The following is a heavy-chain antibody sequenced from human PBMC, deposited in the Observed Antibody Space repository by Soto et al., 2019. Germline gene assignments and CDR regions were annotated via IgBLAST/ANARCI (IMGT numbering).Heavy chain of an antibody. D-gene: IGHD3-10*01. Sequence: SGPTLVNPTQTLTLTCTFSGFSLTTSGVAVGWIRQPPGKALEWLALIYWDDDKRYSPSLNNRLTITKDTSKNQVVLTMTNMDPVDTATYFCAHRRSYCTSSSCSSTGFDPWGQGTLVTVSS. J-gene: IGHJ5*02. CDR3: AHRRSYCTSSSCSSTGFDP. V-gene: IGHV2-5*02. CDR1: GFSLTTSGVA. CDR2: IYWDDDK.